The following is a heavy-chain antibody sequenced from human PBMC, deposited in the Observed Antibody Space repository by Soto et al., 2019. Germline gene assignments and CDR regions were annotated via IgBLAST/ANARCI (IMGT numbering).Heavy chain of an antibody. CDR3: ARTSMQSRGYSYGHGGMDV. J-gene: IGHJ6*02. CDR1: GYSFTSYW. CDR2: IDPSDSYT. V-gene: IGHV5-10-1*01. Sequence: ESLKISCKGSGYSFTSYWIDWVRQMPGKGLEWMGRIDPSDSYTNYSPSFQGHVTISTDKSISTAYLQWSSLKASDTAMYYCARTSMQSRGYSYGHGGMDVWGQGTTVTVSS. D-gene: IGHD5-18*01.